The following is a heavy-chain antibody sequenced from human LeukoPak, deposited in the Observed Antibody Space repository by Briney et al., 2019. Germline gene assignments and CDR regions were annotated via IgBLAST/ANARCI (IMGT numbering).Heavy chain of an antibody. V-gene: IGHV3-7*05. CDR1: GFTFSSYW. J-gene: IGHJ5*02. CDR3: AGPTCLRGGYCSTNP. CDR2: IKQDGSER. Sequence: GGSLRLSCGSSGFTFSSYWMNWVRRAPGKGLEWVANIKQDGSERYYVDSVKGRFTISRDNAKNSLYLQMNSLRAEDTAVYYCAGPTCLRGGYCSTNPWGQGTLVTVSS. D-gene: IGHD2-2*01.